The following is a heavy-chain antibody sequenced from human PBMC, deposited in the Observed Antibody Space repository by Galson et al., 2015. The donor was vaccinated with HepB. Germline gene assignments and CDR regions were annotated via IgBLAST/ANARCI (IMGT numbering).Heavy chain of an antibody. V-gene: IGHV3-15*01. Sequence: SLRLSCAGSGFPFSVYAMGWFRLAPGKGLEWVGRIKSKTYGATIEYAAPVKDRFTISRDDSKDTLYLEMNSLNTEDTAVYYCTKTFHSDSAFDYWGQGTLVTVSS. J-gene: IGHJ4*02. CDR3: TKTFHSDSAFDY. CDR2: IKSKTYGATI. D-gene: IGHD3-22*01. CDR1: GFPFSVYA.